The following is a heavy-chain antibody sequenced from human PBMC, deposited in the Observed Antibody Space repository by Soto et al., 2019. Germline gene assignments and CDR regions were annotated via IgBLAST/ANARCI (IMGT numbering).Heavy chain of an antibody. CDR1: GYTFTSYD. CDR3: ASPGYSGYERDGYAFDI. CDR2: MNPNSGNT. D-gene: IGHD5-12*01. Sequence: ASVKVSCKASGYTFTSYDINWVRQATGQGLEWMGWMNPNSGNTGYAQKFQGRVTMTRNTSISTAYMELSSLRSEDTAVYYCASPGYSGYERDGYAFDIWGQGTIVTVSS. J-gene: IGHJ3*02. V-gene: IGHV1-8*01.